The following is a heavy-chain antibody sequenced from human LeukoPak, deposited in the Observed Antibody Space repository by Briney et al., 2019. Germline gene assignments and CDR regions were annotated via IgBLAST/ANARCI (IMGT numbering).Heavy chain of an antibody. V-gene: IGHV4-4*07. Sequence: PSETLSLTCTVSAGSISSYYWRWIRQPAGKGLEWIGRIYTSGSTNYNPSLKSRVTMSVDTSKNQFSLKLSSVTAADTAVYYCARVSVAGPRGYFDYWGQGTLVTVSS. J-gene: IGHJ4*02. CDR1: AGSISSYY. CDR2: IYTSGST. D-gene: IGHD6-19*01. CDR3: ARVSVAGPRGYFDY.